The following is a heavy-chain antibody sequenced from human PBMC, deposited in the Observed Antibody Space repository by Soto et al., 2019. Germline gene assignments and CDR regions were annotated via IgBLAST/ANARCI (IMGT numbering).Heavy chain of an antibody. V-gene: IGHV4-59*08. Sequence: SETLSLTCTVSGGSISSYYWSWIRQPPGKGLEWIGYIYYSGSTNYNPSLKSRVTISVDTSKNQFSLKLSSVTAADTAVYYCARPIVEWSHDAFDIWGQGTMVTVSS. D-gene: IGHD3-3*01. J-gene: IGHJ3*02. CDR1: GGSISSYY. CDR2: IYYSGST. CDR3: ARPIVEWSHDAFDI.